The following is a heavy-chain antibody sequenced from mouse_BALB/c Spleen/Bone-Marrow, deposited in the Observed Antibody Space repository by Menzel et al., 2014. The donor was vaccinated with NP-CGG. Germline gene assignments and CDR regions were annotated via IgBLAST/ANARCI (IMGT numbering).Heavy chain of an antibody. Sequence: EVKLVESGGGLVQPGGSLRLSCATSGFTFTDYYMSWVRQPPGKALEWLGFIRNKANGYTTEYSASVKGWFTISRDNSQSILYLQMNTLRAEDSATYYCARDRRYDLAWFAYWGQGTLVTVSA. CDR3: ARDRRYDLAWFAY. D-gene: IGHD2-14*01. J-gene: IGHJ3*01. CDR2: IRNKANGYTT. V-gene: IGHV7-3*02. CDR1: GFTFTDYY.